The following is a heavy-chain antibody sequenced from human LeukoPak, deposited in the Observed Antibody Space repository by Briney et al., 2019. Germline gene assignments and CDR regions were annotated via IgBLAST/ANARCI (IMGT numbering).Heavy chain of an antibody. Sequence: SGPTLVKPTQTLTLTCTFSGFSLSTRGEAVGWIRQPPGKALEWLAVIYWNDDKRYSPSLKSRLTITKDTSKNQVVLTMTNMDPVDTATYYCARWTLVRGDDFYYMDVWGKGTTVTISS. J-gene: IGHJ6*03. CDR2: IYWNDDK. CDR3: ARWTLVRGDDFYYMDV. CDR1: GFSLSTRGEA. D-gene: IGHD3-10*01. V-gene: IGHV2-5*01.